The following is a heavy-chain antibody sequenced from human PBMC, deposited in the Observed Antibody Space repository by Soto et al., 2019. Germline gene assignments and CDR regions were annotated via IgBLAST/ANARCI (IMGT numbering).Heavy chain of an antibody. V-gene: IGHV6-1*01. CDR3: ARDHPTTATTFAWFDP. J-gene: IGHJ5*02. CDR2: TYYRSKWYN. Sequence: SQTLSLTCAISGDSVSSNSAAWNWIRQSPSRGLEWLGRTYYRSKWYNDYAVSVKSRITINPDTSKNQFSLQLNSVTAADTAIYYCARDHPTTATTFAWFDPWGQGTLVTVSS. CDR1: GDSVSSNSAA. D-gene: IGHD4-17*01.